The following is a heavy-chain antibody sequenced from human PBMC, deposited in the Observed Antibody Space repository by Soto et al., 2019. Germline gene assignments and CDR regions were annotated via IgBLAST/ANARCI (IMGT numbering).Heavy chain of an antibody. V-gene: IGHV3-21*01. CDR2: ISSSSSYI. Sequence: VQLVESGGGLVKPGGSLRLSCAASGFTFSSYSMNWVRQAPGKGLEWVSSISSSSSYIYYADSVKGRFTISRDNAKNSLYLQMNSLRAEDTAVYYCARDPLVTGTTCMDVWGKGTTVTVSS. CDR3: ARDPLVTGTTCMDV. D-gene: IGHD1-7*01. J-gene: IGHJ6*03. CDR1: GFTFSSYS.